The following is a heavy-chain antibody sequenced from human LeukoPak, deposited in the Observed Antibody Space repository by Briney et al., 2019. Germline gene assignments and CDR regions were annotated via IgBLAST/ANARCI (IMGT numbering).Heavy chain of an antibody. D-gene: IGHD3-16*01. CDR1: GFTFSSSS. CDR3: ARGGELKIY. Sequence: GGSLRLSGAASGFTFSSSSMNWVRQPPGKGLEWVCCISSSSSYIYYADSVKGRFTISRDNAKNSLYLQMNSLRAEDTAVYYCARGGELKIYWGQGTVVTVSS. V-gene: IGHV3-21*01. J-gene: IGHJ4*02. CDR2: ISSSSSYI.